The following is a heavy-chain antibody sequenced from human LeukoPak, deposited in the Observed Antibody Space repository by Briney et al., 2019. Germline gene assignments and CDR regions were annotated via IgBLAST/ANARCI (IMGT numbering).Heavy chain of an antibody. CDR3: ARGFGELYFDF. CDR2: ISNDGGGT. J-gene: IGHJ4*02. Sequence: GGSLRLSCAASGFIFNNYGLMWVRQAPGKGLQWVSAISNDGGGTTYADFVKGRFIISRDISQNTLFLQLNSLRDEDTAVYHCARGFGELYFDFWGQGILVIVSS. V-gene: IGHV3-23*01. CDR1: GFIFNNYG. D-gene: IGHD3-10*01.